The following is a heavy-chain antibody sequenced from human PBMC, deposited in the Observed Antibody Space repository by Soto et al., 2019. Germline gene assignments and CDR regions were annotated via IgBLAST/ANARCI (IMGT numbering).Heavy chain of an antibody. D-gene: IGHD3-16*02. CDR1: GGSISDYQ. Sequence: QVQLQESGPGLVKPSATLSLTCSISGGSISDYQWSWIRQPPGKGLEWIGYIYYSGRTNYNPSLKSRVTISLDTSTKQFSLRLRSVTAADTAVYYCARMRGLGEISPYFDCWGQWDLVTVSS. V-gene: IGHV4-59*01. J-gene: IGHJ4*02. CDR3: ARMRGLGEISPYFDC. CDR2: IYYSGRT.